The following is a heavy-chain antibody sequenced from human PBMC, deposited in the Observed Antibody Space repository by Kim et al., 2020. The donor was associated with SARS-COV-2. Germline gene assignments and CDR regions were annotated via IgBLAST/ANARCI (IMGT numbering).Heavy chain of an antibody. CDR2: TI. CDR3: AREHYKYYFDY. J-gene: IGHJ4*02. D-gene: IGHD1-1*01. Sequence: TISNSGSVKGRFTIARDTAKNALYLQMDSLRAEDPAVYYCAREHYKYYFDYWGQGSLVTVSS. V-gene: IGHV3-11*01.